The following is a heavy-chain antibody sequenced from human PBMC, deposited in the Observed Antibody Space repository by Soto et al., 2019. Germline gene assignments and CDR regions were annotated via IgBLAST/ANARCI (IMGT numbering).Heavy chain of an antibody. CDR1: GYTFTSYD. D-gene: IGHD6-13*01. CDR3: ARGLVIAAAGTVDFDY. Sequence: ASVKVSCKASGYTFTSYDINWVRQATGQGLEWMGWMNPNSSNTGYAQKFQGRVTMTRNTSISTAYMELSSLRSEDTAVYYCARGLVIAAAGTVDFDYWGQGTLVTVSS. J-gene: IGHJ4*02. CDR2: MNPNSSNT. V-gene: IGHV1-8*01.